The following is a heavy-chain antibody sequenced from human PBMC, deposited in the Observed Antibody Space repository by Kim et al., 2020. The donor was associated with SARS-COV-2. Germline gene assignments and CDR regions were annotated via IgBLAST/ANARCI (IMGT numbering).Heavy chain of an antibody. Sequence: ASVKVSCKASGYTFTSYDINWVRQATGQGLEWMGWMNPNSGNTGYAQKFPGRDTMTRNTSISTAYMVLLSLRSEDTAVYYCARGGVLPAAMMGWGFYYYGVDVWGQGTPVTVSS. CDR2: MNPNSGNT. D-gene: IGHD2-2*01. CDR1: GYTFTSYD. V-gene: IGHV1-8*01. J-gene: IGHJ6*02. CDR3: ARGGVLPAAMMGWGFYYYGVDV.